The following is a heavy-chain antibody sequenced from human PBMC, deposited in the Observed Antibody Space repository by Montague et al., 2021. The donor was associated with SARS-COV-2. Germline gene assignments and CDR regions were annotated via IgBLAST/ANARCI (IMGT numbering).Heavy chain of an antibody. CDR3: ARGGSDISADGLPYFDD. J-gene: IGHJ4*02. V-gene: IGHV3-53*01. D-gene: IGHD3-16*01. Sequence: SLRLSCAASGFTVGGNYMSWVRQAPGKGLEWVAVIYSGGSPYYADSVRGRFTISRDNSKNTPYLQMNSLRAEETAVYFCARGGSDISADGLPYFDDWGQGTLVTVSS. CDR2: IYSGGSP. CDR1: GFTVGGNY.